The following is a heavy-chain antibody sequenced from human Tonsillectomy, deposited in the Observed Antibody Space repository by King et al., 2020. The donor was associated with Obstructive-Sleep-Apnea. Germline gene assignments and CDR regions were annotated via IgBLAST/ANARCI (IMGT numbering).Heavy chain of an antibody. CDR3: ERANGSSWLPLNY. CDR1: GYTFTSYD. CDR2: MNPNSGNT. V-gene: IGHV1-8*01. D-gene: IGHD6-13*01. J-gene: IGHJ4*02. Sequence: VQLVESGAEGKKPGASVKVSCRASGYTFTSYDINWVRQATGQGLEGRGWMNPNSGNTGYAQKFQGRLTMTRNTSISIAYMEMSSLTFEDTAVYYCERANGSSWLPLNYWGQGVLVTVSS.